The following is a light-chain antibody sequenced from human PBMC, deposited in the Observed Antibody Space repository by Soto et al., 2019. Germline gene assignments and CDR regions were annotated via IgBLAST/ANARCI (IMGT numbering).Light chain of an antibody. J-gene: IGLJ3*02. V-gene: IGLV1-40*01. Sequence: QPVLTQPPSVSGAPGQRVTISCTGSSSNIGAGYDVHWYQQLPGTAPKLLIYGDSNRPSGVPDRFSGSNSGTSASLAITGLQAEDEADYYCQSYDSSLSGSVFGGGTQLTVL. CDR3: QSYDSSLSGSV. CDR1: SSNIGAGYD. CDR2: GDS.